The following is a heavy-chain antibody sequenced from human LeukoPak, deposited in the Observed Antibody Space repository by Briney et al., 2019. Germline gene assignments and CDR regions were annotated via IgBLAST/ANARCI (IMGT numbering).Heavy chain of an antibody. D-gene: IGHD3-3*01. Sequence: ASVKVSCTASGYSFTGYYIHWVRQAPGQGLEWMGWINPKSGGTDSAEKFGGRVTMSRDTSVRTSYLEVRRLKSDDTAVYYCTRETGANYDPGAFDVWGQGTMVTVSS. CDR3: TRETGANYDPGAFDV. CDR1: GYSFTGYY. V-gene: IGHV1-2*02. CDR2: INPKSGGT. J-gene: IGHJ3*01.